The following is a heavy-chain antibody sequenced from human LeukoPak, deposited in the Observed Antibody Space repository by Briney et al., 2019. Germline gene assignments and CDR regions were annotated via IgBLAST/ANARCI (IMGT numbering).Heavy chain of an antibody. D-gene: IGHD3-22*01. Sequence: SETLSLTCAVYGESFSGYYWSWIRQPPGKGLEWIGEINHSGSTNYNPSLKSRITISVDTPKNQFSLKLSSVTAADTAVYYCASDSGRGYSPFDYWGQGSLVTVSS. V-gene: IGHV4-34*01. CDR3: ASDSGRGYSPFDY. CDR2: INHSGST. CDR1: GESFSGYY. J-gene: IGHJ4*02.